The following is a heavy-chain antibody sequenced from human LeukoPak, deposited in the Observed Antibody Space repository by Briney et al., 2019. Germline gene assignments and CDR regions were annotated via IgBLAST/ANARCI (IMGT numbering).Heavy chain of an antibody. D-gene: IGHD3-10*01. CDR1: GFTFSSYA. CDR3: AKGNYGSGSYFDY. Sequence: GGSLRLSCAAPGFTFSSYAMSWVRQAPGKGLEWVSAISGSGGSTYYADSVKGRFTISRDNSKNTLYLQMNSLRAEDTAVYYCAKGNYGSGSYFDYWGQGTLVTVSS. CDR2: ISGSGGST. J-gene: IGHJ4*02. V-gene: IGHV3-23*01.